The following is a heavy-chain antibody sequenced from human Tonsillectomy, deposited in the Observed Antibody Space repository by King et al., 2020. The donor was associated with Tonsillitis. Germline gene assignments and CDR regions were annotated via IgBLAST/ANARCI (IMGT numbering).Heavy chain of an antibody. D-gene: IGHD6-13*01. CDR3: AKAKYSGSDYYDYGMDV. J-gene: IGHJ6*02. V-gene: IGHV3-23*04. CDR1: GFTFSSYA. CDR2: ISGSGGST. Sequence: VQLVESGGGLVQPGGSLRLSCAASGFTFSSYAMSWVRQAPGKGLEWVSAISGSGGSTYYADSVKGRFTISRDNSKNTLYLQMNSLRAEDTAVYYCAKAKYSGSDYYDYGMDVWGQGTTVTVSS.